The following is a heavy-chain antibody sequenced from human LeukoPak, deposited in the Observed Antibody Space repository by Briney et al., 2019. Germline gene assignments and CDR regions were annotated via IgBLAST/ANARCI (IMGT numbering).Heavy chain of an antibody. CDR2: ISGGGGST. CDR1: GFTFTSYA. V-gene: IGHV3-23*01. J-gene: IGHJ4*02. Sequence: PGGSLRLSCAASGFTFTSYAMTWVRQAPGKGLEWVSSISGGGGSTYYADSVKGRFTIFRDNSKNTLYLQMNSLRAEDTAVYYCSREHALGDFWGQGSLVTVSS. D-gene: IGHD2-2*01. CDR3: SREHALGDF.